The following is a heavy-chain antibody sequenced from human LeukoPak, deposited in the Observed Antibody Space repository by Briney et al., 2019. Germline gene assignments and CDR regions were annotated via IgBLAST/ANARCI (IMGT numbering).Heavy chain of an antibody. CDR1: GFTFSSYA. CDR3: ARSYYDSSGYQYYFDY. V-gene: IGHV3-30*03. J-gene: IGHJ4*02. CDR2: ISYDGSNK. Sequence: GGSLRLSCAASGFTFSSYAMSWVRQAPGKGLEWVAVISYDGSNKYYADSVKGRFTISRDNSKNTLYLQMNSLRAEDTAVYYCARSYYDSSGYQYYFDYWGQGTLVTVSS. D-gene: IGHD3-22*01.